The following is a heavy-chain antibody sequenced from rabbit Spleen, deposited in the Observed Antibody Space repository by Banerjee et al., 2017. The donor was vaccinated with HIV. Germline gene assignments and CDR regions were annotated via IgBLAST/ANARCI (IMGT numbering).Heavy chain of an antibody. Sequence: QSLEESGGDLVKPGASLTLTCTASGVSFSNKAVMCWVRQAPGKGLEWIACIHTGSSAFTYFASWAKGRFTISKTSSTTVTLQMTSLTAADTATYFCARDTGSSFSSYGMDLWGPGTLVTVS. CDR1: GVSFSNKAV. V-gene: IGHV1S40*01. D-gene: IGHD8-1*01. J-gene: IGHJ6*01. CDR3: ARDTGSSFSSYGMDL. CDR2: IHTGSSAFT.